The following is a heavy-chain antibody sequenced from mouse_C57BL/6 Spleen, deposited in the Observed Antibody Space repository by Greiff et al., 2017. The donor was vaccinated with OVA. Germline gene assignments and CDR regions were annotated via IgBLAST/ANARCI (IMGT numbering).Heavy chain of an antibody. CDR2: IDPETGGT. V-gene: IGHV1-15*01. CDR3: TRNWDDAY. D-gene: IGHD4-1*01. Sequence: QVQLQQSGAELVRPGASVTLSCKASGYTFTDYEMHWVKQTPVHGLEWIGAIDPETGGTAYNQKFKGKAILTADKSSSTAYMELRSLTSADSAVYYCTRNWDDAYWGQGTLVTVSA. CDR1: GYTFTDYE. J-gene: IGHJ3*01.